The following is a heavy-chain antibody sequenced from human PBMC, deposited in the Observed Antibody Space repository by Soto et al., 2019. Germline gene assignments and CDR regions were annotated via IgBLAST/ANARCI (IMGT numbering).Heavy chain of an antibody. J-gene: IGHJ4*02. D-gene: IGHD6-19*01. CDR1: GGSISSGGYS. CDR2: IYHSGST. V-gene: IGHV4-30-2*02. Sequence: PSETLSLTCAASGGSISSGGYSWSWIRQPPGKGLEWIGYIYHSGSTYYNPSLKSRVTISIDTSKNQFSLILRSVTAADTAVYYCARHSSGWYGALDYWGQGTLVTVSS. CDR3: ARHSSGWYGALDY.